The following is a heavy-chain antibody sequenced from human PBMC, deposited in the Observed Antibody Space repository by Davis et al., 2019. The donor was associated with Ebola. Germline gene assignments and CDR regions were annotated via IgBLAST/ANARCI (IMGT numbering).Heavy chain of an antibody. V-gene: IGHV1-2*02. D-gene: IGHD3-3*01. Sequence: ASVKVSCKASGYTFTGYYMHWVRQAPGQGLEWMGWINPNSGGTKYAQKFQGIISMTRDTTTNTAYMELTRPTFDDTAVYFCARGSNFWSGYFMAYFDYWGQGTLVTVSS. CDR1: GYTFTGYY. J-gene: IGHJ4*02. CDR3: ARGSNFWSGYFMAYFDY. CDR2: INPNSGGT.